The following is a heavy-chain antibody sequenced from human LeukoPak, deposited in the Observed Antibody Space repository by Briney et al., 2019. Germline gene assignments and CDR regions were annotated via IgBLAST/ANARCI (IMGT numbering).Heavy chain of an antibody. D-gene: IGHD2-21*02. V-gene: IGHV4-34*01. Sequence: SETLSLTCTVSGGSVSSYYWSWIRQPPGKGLEWIGEINHSGSTNYNPSLKSRVTISVDTSKNQFSLKLSSVTAADTAVYYCARGRRRVVTLDYWGQGTRVTVSS. CDR2: INHSGST. CDR3: ARGRRRVVTLDY. CDR1: GGSVSSYY. J-gene: IGHJ4*02.